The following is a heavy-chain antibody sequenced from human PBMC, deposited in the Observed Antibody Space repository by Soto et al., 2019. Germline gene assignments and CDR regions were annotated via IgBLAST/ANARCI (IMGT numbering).Heavy chain of an antibody. CDR1: GDSISGSY. V-gene: IGHV4-59*08. CDR3: AKLGGYYQAFDS. Sequence: QVQLQESGPGLVEPSETLSLTCTVSGDSISGSYWGWFRRPPGKGLEWIGYIYFAGTTSYNPSLKSRVSISLETSQKECSLRLTSVTAADTAVYYCAKLGGYYQAFDSWGLGTLVSVSS. CDR2: IYFAGTT. J-gene: IGHJ4*02. D-gene: IGHD3-22*01.